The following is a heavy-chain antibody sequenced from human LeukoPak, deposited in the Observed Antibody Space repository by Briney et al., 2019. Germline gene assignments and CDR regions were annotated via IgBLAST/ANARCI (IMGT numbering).Heavy chain of an antibody. Sequence: GGSLRLSCAASGFTFSNYWLSWVRQAPGQGLQWVAKIKQDGSEKYYVDSVKGRFTISRDNAKNSLYLQLNTLRAEDTAVYYCATEVPFGDSFDYWGQGTLVTVSS. CDR1: GFTFSNYW. CDR2: IKQDGSEK. J-gene: IGHJ4*02. D-gene: IGHD3-3*01. CDR3: ATEVPFGDSFDY. V-gene: IGHV3-7*01.